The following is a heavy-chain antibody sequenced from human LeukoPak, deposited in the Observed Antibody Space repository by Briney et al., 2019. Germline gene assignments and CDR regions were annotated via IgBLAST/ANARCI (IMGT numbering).Heavy chain of an antibody. V-gene: IGHV1-2*02. CDR2: TNPNSGGT. Sequence: ASVKVSCKASGYTFTGYYMHWVRQAPGQGLEWMGWTNPNSGGTNYAQKFQGRATMTRDTSISTAYMELSRLTSDDTAVYYCARDHATMVRGVPFHYYYMDVWGKGTTVTISS. CDR1: GYTFTGYY. D-gene: IGHD3-10*01. J-gene: IGHJ6*03. CDR3: ARDHATMVRGVPFHYYYMDV.